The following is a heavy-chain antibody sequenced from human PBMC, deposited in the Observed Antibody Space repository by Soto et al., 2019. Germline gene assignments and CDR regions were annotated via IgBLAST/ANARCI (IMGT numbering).Heavy chain of an antibody. J-gene: IGHJ4*02. CDR3: ATPPSCSGGNCYSV. D-gene: IGHD2-15*01. V-gene: IGHV1-69*02. CDR1: GGTFSSYT. CDR2: IIPLLAIS. Sequence: ASVKVSCKASGGTFSSYTFSWVRQAPGQGLEWMGRIIPLLAISNYAQKFQGRVTIIADKSTSTAYMELRSLRSEDTAVYYCATPPSCSGGNCYSVWGQGTLVTVSS.